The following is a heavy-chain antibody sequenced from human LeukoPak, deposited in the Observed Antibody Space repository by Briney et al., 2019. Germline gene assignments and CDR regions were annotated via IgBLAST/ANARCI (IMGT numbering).Heavy chain of an antibody. V-gene: IGHV3-48*03. D-gene: IGHD6-13*01. CDR1: GFTFSSYE. CDR2: ISSSGSTI. Sequence: GGSLRLSSAASGFTFSSYEMNWVRQAPGQGLEWVSYISSSGSTIYYAHSVKGRFTISRDNAKNSLYLQMNSLRAEDTAVYYCARGSGVSEFDYWGQGTLVTVSS. CDR3: ARGSGVSEFDY. J-gene: IGHJ4*02.